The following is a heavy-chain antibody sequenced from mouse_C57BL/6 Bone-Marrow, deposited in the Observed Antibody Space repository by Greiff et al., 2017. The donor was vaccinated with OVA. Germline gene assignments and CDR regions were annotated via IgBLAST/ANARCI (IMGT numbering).Heavy chain of an antibody. J-gene: IGHJ2*01. Sequence: VQLQQSGPGLVKPSQSLSLTCSVTGYSITSGYYWYLIRQFPENQLGWVGFISYGGSTNYNPSLKNRISITRDTSKNQVFLKLNSVTTEDTATYFCARGGGIPYFDYWGQGTTLTVSS. V-gene: IGHV3-6*01. CDR3: ARGGGIPYFDY. CDR1: GYSITSGYY. D-gene: IGHD5-2*01. CDR2: ISYGGST.